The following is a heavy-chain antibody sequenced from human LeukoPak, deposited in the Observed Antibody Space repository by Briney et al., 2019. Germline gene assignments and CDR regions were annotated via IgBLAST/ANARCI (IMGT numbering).Heavy chain of an antibody. CDR1: GFTFSSYS. V-gene: IGHV3-21*01. CDR2: ISSSSSYI. D-gene: IGHD3-10*01. J-gene: IGHJ5*02. Sequence: GGSLRLSCAASGFTFSSYSMNWVRQAPGKGLEWVSSISSSSSYIYYADSVKGRFTISRDNAKNSLYLQMNSLRAEDTAVYYCARAHGSGSYQNWFDPWGQGTLVTVSS. CDR3: ARAHGSGSYQNWFDP.